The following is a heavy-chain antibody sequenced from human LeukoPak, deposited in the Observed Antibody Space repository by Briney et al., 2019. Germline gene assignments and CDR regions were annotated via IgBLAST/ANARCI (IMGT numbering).Heavy chain of an antibody. V-gene: IGHV4-59*08. J-gene: IGHJ5*02. CDR1: GGSISSYY. CDR3: AGNYYDSSGYYL. D-gene: IGHD3-22*01. Sequence: SETLSLTCTVSGGSISSYYWSWIRQPPGKGLEWIGYIYYSGSTNYNPSLKSRVTISVDTSKNQFSLKLSSVTAADTAVYYCAGNYYDSSGYYLWGQGTLSPSPQ. CDR2: IYYSGST.